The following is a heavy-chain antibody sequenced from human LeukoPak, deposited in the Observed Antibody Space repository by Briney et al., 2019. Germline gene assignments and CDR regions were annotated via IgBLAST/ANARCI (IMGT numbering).Heavy chain of an antibody. D-gene: IGHD3-22*01. Sequence: PSETLSLTCTVSGGSISSYYWSWIRQPPGKGLEWIGYIYYSGSTNYNPSLKSRVTISVDTSKNQFSLKLSSVTAADTAVYYCARDVDYYDSTDAFDIWGQGTMVTVSS. CDR1: GGSISSYY. CDR2: IYYSGST. J-gene: IGHJ3*02. V-gene: IGHV4-59*12. CDR3: ARDVDYYDSTDAFDI.